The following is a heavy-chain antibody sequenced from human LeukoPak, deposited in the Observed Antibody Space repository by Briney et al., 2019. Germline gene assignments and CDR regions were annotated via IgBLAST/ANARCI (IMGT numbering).Heavy chain of an antibody. V-gene: IGHV4-59*01. CDR1: GGSISSYY. D-gene: IGHD3-22*01. Sequence: PSETLSLTCTVSGGSISSYYWSWIRQPPGKGLEWIGFIYHSGSTNYNPSLKSRVTISVDTSKNEFSLKLSSVTTADTAVYYCARGTMMVGPWGQGTLVTVSS. CDR3: ARGTMMVGP. J-gene: IGHJ5*02. CDR2: IYHSGST.